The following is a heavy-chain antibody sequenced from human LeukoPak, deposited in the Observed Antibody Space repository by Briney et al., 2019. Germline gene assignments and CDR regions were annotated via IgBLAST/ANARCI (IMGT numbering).Heavy chain of an antibody. CDR1: GGSISSGSYY. CDR3: ARVSLVRGAPDYYFDY. CDR2: IYTSGST. D-gene: IGHD3-10*01. J-gene: IGHJ4*02. V-gene: IGHV4-61*02. Sequence: SQTLSLTCTVSGGSISSGSYYWSWIRQPAGKGLEWIGRIYTSGSTNYNPSLKSRVTMSVDTSKNRFSLKLSSVTAADTAVYYCARVSLVRGAPDYYFDYWGQGTLVTVSS.